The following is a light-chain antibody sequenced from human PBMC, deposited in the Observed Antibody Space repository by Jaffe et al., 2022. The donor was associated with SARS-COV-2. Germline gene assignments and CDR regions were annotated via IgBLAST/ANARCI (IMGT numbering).Light chain of an antibody. Sequence: DIQMTQSPSSLSASVGDRVTITCRASQSIRSYLNWYQQKPGKAPKLLMYSASNLQSGVPSRFSGSGSGTDFTLTISSLQPEDYATYHCQQSYGTLITFGQGTRLDIK. J-gene: IGKJ5*01. CDR3: QQSYGTLIT. CDR2: SAS. CDR1: QSIRSY. V-gene: IGKV1-39*01.